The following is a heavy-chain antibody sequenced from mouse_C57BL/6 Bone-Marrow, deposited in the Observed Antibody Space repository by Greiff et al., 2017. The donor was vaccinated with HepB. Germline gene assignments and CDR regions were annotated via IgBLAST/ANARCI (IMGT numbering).Heavy chain of an antibody. J-gene: IGHJ1*03. Sequence: QVQLQQPGAELVMPGASVKLSCKASGYTFTSYWMHWVKQRPGQGLEWIGEIDPSDSYTNYNQKFKGKSTLTVDKSSSTAYMQRSSLTSEDSAVYYCARCDYYGSSHWYFDVWGTGTTVTVSS. CDR3: ARCDYYGSSHWYFDV. CDR2: IDPSDSYT. CDR1: GYTFTSYW. D-gene: IGHD1-1*01. V-gene: IGHV1-69*01.